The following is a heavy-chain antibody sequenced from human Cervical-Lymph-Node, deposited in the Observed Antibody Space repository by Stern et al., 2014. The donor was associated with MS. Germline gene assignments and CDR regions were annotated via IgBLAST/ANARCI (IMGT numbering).Heavy chain of an antibody. J-gene: IGHJ3*02. V-gene: IGHV3-23*04. CDR3: AKVGHDYGDYVDAFDI. CDR2: ISGSGGST. D-gene: IGHD4-17*01. CDR1: GFTFSSYA. Sequence: EVQLVESGGGLVQPGGSLRLSCAASGFTFSSYAMSWVRQAPGKGLEWVSAISGSGGSTYYADSVKGRFTIPRDNSKNTLYLQMNSLRAEDTAVYYCAKVGHDYGDYVDAFDIWGQGTMVTVSS.